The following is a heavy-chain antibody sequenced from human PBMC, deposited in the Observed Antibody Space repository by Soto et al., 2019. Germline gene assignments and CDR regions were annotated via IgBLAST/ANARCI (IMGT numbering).Heavy chain of an antibody. Sequence: ASVKVSCKASGYTFTSYGISWLRQSPGQGLEWMGWISAYNGNTNYAQKLQGRVTMTTDTSTSTAYMELRSLRSDDTAVYYCARVPPIVVVTVSYYGMDVWGQGTTVTVSS. V-gene: IGHV1-18*04. CDR2: ISAYNGNT. J-gene: IGHJ6*02. CDR3: ARVPPIVVVTVSYYGMDV. D-gene: IGHD2-21*02. CDR1: GYTFTSYG.